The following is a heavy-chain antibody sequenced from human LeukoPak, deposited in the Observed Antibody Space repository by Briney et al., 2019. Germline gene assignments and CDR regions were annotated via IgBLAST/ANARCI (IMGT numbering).Heavy chain of an antibody. D-gene: IGHD2-15*01. CDR2: IYTSGST. CDR3: ARHRGSCSGGSCYEYFEY. V-gene: IGHV4-4*07. J-gene: IGHJ1*01. Sequence: PSETLSLXCTVSGGSISSYYWSWIRQPAGKGLEWIGRIYTSGSTNYNPSLKSRVTMSVDTSKNQFSLKLSSVTAADTAVYYCARHRGSCSGGSCYEYFEYWGQGTLVTVSS. CDR1: GGSISSYY.